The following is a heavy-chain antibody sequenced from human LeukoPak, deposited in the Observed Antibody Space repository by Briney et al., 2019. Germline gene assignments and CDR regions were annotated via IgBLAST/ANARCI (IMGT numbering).Heavy chain of an antibody. D-gene: IGHD1-26*01. CDR2: INHSGST. V-gene: IGHV4-34*01. J-gene: IGHJ4*02. Sequence: SETLSLTCAVYGGSFSGYYWSWIRQPPGKGLEWIGEINHSGSTNYNPSLKSRVTISADTSKNQFSLKLSSVTAADTAVYYCARRIRGAHLGDYWGQGTLVTVSS. CDR1: GGSFSGYY. CDR3: ARRIRGAHLGDY.